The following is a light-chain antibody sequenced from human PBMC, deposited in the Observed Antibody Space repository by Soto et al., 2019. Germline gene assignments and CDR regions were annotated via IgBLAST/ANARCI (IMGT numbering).Light chain of an antibody. J-gene: IGKJ1*01. CDR1: QSLVYSDGNTY. CDR3: IQFSHFPRT. V-gene: IGKV2-24*01. Sequence: VLTQTPLSSPVTLGQPASISCRSSQSLVYSDGNTYLSWLQQRPGQPPRLLIYQVSNRFSGVPDRSSGSGEGPDFTLKISRVEAEDVGVYSCIQFSHFPRTSGQGTKVEIK. CDR2: QVS.